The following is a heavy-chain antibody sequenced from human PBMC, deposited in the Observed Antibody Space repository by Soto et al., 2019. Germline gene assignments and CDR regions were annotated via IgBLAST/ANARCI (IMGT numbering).Heavy chain of an antibody. CDR2: IYYSERTSYNSGST. V-gene: IGHV4-39*01. Sequence: QLQLQESGPGLVKPSETLSLTCTVSGDSMPSSSYYWGWIRQPPGKGLEWIGSIYYSERTSYNSGSTYYSPSLKSRVTISGDTSKSQFSLKLSSVTAADTAVYYCARHTRNQFDPWGQGTLVTVSS. CDR1: GDSMPSSSYY. J-gene: IGHJ5*02. CDR3: ARHTRNQFDP.